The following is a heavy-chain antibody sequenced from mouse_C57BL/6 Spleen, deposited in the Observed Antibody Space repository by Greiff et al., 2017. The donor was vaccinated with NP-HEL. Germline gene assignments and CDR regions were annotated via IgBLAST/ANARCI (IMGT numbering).Heavy chain of an antibody. CDR1: GFTFSSYG. CDR3: ARQGRDGKRFDY. Sequence: EVQLVESGGDLVKPGGSLKLSCAASGFTFSSYGMSWVRQTPDKRLEWVATISSGGSYTYYPDSVKGRFTISRDNAKNTLYLQMSSLKSEDTAMYYCARQGRDGKRFDYWGQGTTLTVSS. V-gene: IGHV5-6*01. D-gene: IGHD2-1*01. J-gene: IGHJ2*01. CDR2: ISSGGSYT.